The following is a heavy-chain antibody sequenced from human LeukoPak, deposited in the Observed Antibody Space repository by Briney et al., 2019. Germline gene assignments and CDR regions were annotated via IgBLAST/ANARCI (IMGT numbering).Heavy chain of an antibody. D-gene: IGHD1-14*01. V-gene: IGHV1-8*03. CDR2: MNPNSGNT. J-gene: IGHJ6*03. CDR3: ARGIMTPGDYYYMDV. Sequence: GASVKVSCKASGYTFTSYDINWVRQATGQGLEWMGWMNPNSGNTGYAQKFQGRVTITRNTSISTAYMELSSLRSEDTAVYYCARGIMTPGDYYYMDVWGKGTTVTVSS. CDR1: GYTFTSYD.